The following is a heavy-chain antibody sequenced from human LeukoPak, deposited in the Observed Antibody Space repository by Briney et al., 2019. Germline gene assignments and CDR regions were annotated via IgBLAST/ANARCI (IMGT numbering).Heavy chain of an antibody. J-gene: IGHJ4*02. CDR3: AGAGGLRYFDWLFA. Sequence: SETLSLTCAVYGGSFSGYYWSWIRQPPGKGLEWIGEINHSGSTNYNPSLKSRVTISVDTSKNQFSLKLSSVTAADTAVYYCAGAGGLRYFDWLFAWGQGTLVTVSS. CDR1: GGSFSGYY. D-gene: IGHD3-9*01. V-gene: IGHV4-34*01. CDR2: INHSGST.